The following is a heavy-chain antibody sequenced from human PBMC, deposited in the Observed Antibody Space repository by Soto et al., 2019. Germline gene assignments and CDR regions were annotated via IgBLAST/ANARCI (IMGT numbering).Heavy chain of an antibody. CDR2: ISYDGSNK. CDR3: AKDITVTHEAGMDV. D-gene: IGHD4-17*01. V-gene: IGHV3-30*18. J-gene: IGHJ6*02. Sequence: QVQLVESGGGVVQPGRSLRLSCAASGFTFSSYGMHWVRQAPGKGLEWVAVISYDGSNKYYADSVKGRFTISRDNSKNTLYLQMNSLRAEDTAVYYCAKDITVTHEAGMDVWGQGTTVTVSS. CDR1: GFTFSSYG.